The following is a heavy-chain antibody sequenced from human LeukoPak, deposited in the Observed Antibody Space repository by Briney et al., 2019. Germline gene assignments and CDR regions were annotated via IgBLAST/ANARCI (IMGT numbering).Heavy chain of an antibody. CDR2: IGTSSTTI. V-gene: IGHV3-48*01. D-gene: IGHD6-25*01. CDR1: GFTFSSYT. Sequence: GGSLRLSCAASGFTFSSYTMNWVRQPPGKGLEWVSNIGTSSTTIYYADSVKGRFTISRDNAKNSLYLQMNSLRADGTAVYYCARFAAGGSYYYYMDVWGKGTTVTVSS. J-gene: IGHJ6*03. CDR3: ARFAAGGSYYYYMDV.